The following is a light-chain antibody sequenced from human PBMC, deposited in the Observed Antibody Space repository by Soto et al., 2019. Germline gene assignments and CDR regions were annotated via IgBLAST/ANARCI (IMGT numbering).Light chain of an antibody. Sequence: EIVLTQSPATLSLSPGERATLSCRASQSVSSYLAGYQQKPGQAPRLLIYDASIRAIGIPARFSGSGSGTDFTLTISSLEPEDFAVYYCQQRSNWPPETFGQGTRLEIK. CDR3: QQRSNWPPET. CDR2: DAS. J-gene: IGKJ5*01. V-gene: IGKV3-11*01. CDR1: QSVSSY.